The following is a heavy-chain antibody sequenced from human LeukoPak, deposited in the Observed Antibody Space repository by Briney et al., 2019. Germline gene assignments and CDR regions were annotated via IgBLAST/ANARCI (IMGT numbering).Heavy chain of an antibody. CDR3: ARQTGSGLFILP. CDR1: GGSISSSSYY. CDR2: IYYTGST. Sequence: SETLSLTCTVSGGSISSSSYYWGWIRQPPGKGREWIGSIYYTGSTYYNPSLKSRVTISLDTSKNQFSLRLTSVTAADTAVYYCARQTGSGLFILPGGQGTLVTVSS. D-gene: IGHD3/OR15-3a*01. V-gene: IGHV4-39*01. J-gene: IGHJ4*02.